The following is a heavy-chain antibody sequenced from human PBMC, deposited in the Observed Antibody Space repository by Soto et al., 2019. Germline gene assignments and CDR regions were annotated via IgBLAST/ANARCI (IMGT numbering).Heavy chain of an antibody. CDR1: GGSISNYY. CDR2: IYSSGTT. CDR3: ARFHPLGGTSSPNAFDI. V-gene: IGHV4-4*07. Sequence: QVQLQEPGPGLVKPSETLSLTCTVSGGSISNYYWNWIRQPAGKGLEWIGRIYSSGTTIYNPTLESPVTMSLDTSKNQFSLKLSSVTAADPAVYFWARFHPLGGTSSPNAFDIWGQGTMVTVSS. J-gene: IGHJ3*02. D-gene: IGHD1-26*01.